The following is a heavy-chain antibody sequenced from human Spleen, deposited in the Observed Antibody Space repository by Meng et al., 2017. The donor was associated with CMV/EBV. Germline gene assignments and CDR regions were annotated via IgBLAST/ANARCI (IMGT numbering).Heavy chain of an antibody. Sequence: ESLKISCTVSGGSINSYYWGWVRQPPGKGLEWTGYIYYSGYTKYYPALQSRVSISVDTPTSQFSLKLNSVTAADTAVYYCARVRSNGWYFPRAFDIWGQGRLVTVSS. J-gene: IGHJ3*02. D-gene: IGHD6-19*01. CDR1: GGSINSYY. CDR3: ARVRSNGWYFPRAFDI. CDR2: IYYSGYT. V-gene: IGHV4-59*01.